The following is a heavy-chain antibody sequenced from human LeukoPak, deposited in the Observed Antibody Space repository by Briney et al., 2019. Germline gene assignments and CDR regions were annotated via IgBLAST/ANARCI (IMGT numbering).Heavy chain of an antibody. V-gene: IGHV1-8*01. D-gene: IGHD6-6*01. J-gene: IGHJ4*02. CDR1: GYTFTNYD. CDR3: AKGEGGIAARPSRQ. CDR2: MIPNSGLT. Sequence: ASVKVSCKASGYTFTNYDVNWVRQATGQGLEWMGWMIPNSGLTDYAQKFQGRVAMTRNTSISTAYMELSSLTSEDTAVYYCAKGEGGIAARPSRQWGQGTLVTVSS.